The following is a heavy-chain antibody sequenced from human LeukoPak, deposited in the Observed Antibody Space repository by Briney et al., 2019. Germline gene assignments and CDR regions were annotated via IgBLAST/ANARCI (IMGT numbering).Heavy chain of an antibody. V-gene: IGHV3-23*01. CDR2: IFGSGGSA. J-gene: IGHJ4*02. CDR3: AKTTTGYSSGRYPAWPIDY. Sequence: PSETLSLTCTVSGGSISSYYWSWIRQPPGKGLEWVSGIFGSGGSAHYADSVKGRFTISRDNSKNTVYLQMDSLRAEDAATYYCAKTTTGYSSGRYPAWPIDYWGQGTLVTVSS. CDR1: GGSISSYY. D-gene: IGHD2-15*01.